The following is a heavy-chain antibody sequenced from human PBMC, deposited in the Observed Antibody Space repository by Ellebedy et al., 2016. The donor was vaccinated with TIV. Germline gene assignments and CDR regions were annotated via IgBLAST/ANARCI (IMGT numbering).Heavy chain of an antibody. CDR2: ISAYNGNT. CDR1: GYTFTSYG. Sequence: ASVKVSCXASGYTFTSYGISWVRQAPGQGLEWMAWISAYNGNTNYAQKFQGRVTMTTDTSTSTASMELRSLRSDDTAVYYCARDRDYGYDRDYYFYMDVWGKGTTVTVSS. D-gene: IGHD5-12*01. CDR3: ARDRDYGYDRDYYFYMDV. V-gene: IGHV1-18*04. J-gene: IGHJ6*03.